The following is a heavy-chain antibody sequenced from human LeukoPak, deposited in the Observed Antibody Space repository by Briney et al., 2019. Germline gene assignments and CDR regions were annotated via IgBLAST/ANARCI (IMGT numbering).Heavy chain of an antibody. J-gene: IGHJ4*02. CDR2: ISPYNGHT. D-gene: IGHD1-7*01. Sequence: WASVKVSCKASGYTFTNNGISWVRQAPRQGLEWMGWISPYNGHTNSAQKFQGRVTMTTDTYTSTAYMELRNLRGDDTAVYYCARDQLPRGFDYWGQGTLVTVSS. CDR1: GYTFTNNG. CDR3: ARDQLPRGFDY. V-gene: IGHV1-18*01.